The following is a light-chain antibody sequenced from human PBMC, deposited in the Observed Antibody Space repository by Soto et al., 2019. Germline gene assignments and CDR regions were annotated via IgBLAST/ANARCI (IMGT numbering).Light chain of an antibody. CDR2: GNS. Sequence: QSVLTQPPSVSGAPGQKVTISCTGSSSNIGAGYDVHWYQQLPGTAPKLLIYGNSNRPSGVPDRFSGSKSGTSASLAITGLQAEDEADYYCQSYDSSLSGRDVVFGGGTKDTVL. V-gene: IGLV1-40*01. J-gene: IGLJ2*01. CDR1: SSNIGAGYD. CDR3: QSYDSSLSGRDVV.